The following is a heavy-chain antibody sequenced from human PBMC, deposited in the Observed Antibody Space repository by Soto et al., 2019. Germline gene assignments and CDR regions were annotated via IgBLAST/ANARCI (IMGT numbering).Heavy chain of an antibody. D-gene: IGHD3-10*01. CDR3: ARATGGAIWFHP. Sequence: SETLSLTCAVSGGSISSSNWWSWVRQPPGKGLEWIGEIYHSGSTNYNPSLKSRVTISVDTSKNQFSLKLSSVTAADTAVYYCARATGGAIWFHPRGQGILVTVS. CDR1: GGSISSSNW. V-gene: IGHV4-4*02. CDR2: IYHSGST. J-gene: IGHJ5*02.